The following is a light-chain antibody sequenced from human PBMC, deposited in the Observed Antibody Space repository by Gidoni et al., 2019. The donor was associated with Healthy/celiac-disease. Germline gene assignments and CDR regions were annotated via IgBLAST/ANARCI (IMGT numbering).Light chain of an antibody. CDR2: WAS. CDR1: QSVLYSSNNKNY. J-gene: IGKJ1*01. V-gene: IGKV4-1*01. Sequence: DIVMTQSPSSLAVSLGERATINCKSSQSVLYSSNNKNYVAWYQQKPGQPPKLLIYWASTRESGVPDRCSGSGSGTDFTLTSSSLQAEDVAVYYCQQYYSTPWTFGQGTKVEIK. CDR3: QQYYSTPWT.